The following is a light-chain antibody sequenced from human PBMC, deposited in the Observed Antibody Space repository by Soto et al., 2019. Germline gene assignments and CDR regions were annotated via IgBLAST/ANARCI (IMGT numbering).Light chain of an antibody. CDR1: QSINRD. CDR2: AAF. J-gene: IGKJ4*01. V-gene: IGKV1-39*01. Sequence: DIQMTQSPFSLSPSVGDRVTITCRASQSINRDLNWYQQKPGKAPNLLIYAAFTLESGVPSRFSGSGSGTDFTLTISSLQLEDFATYYCQQNYSTPLAFGGGTKVDIK. CDR3: QQNYSTPLA.